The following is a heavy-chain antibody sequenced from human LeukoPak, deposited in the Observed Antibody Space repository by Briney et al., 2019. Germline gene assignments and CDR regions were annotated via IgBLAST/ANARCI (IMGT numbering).Heavy chain of an antibody. J-gene: IGHJ6*02. CDR2: ISGSGGST. CDR1: GFTFSSYA. CDR3: AIRLDSSSWYKDGMDV. D-gene: IGHD6-13*01. V-gene: IGHV3-23*01. Sequence: GGSLRLSCAASGFTFSSYAMSWVRQAPGKGLEWVSAISGSGGSTYYADSVKGRFTISRDNSKNTLYLQMNSLRAEDTAVYYCAIRLDSSSWYKDGMDVWGQGTTVTVSS.